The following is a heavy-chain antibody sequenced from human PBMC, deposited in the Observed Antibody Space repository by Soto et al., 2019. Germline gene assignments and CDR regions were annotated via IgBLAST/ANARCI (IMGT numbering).Heavy chain of an antibody. Sequence: SETLSLTCTVSGASISSRGSYWSWIRQSPDKGLEWLGYINDSGRTYYRPSLKSRLLISIDTSRNQFSLRLRTMPAADAAVYYCAIGPARPYYAFWSGSVPGFDNWGQGTLVTVSS. CDR3: AIGPARPYYAFWSGSVPGFDN. V-gene: IGHV4-30-4*01. CDR1: GASISSRGSY. D-gene: IGHD3-3*01. J-gene: IGHJ5*02. CDR2: INDSGRT.